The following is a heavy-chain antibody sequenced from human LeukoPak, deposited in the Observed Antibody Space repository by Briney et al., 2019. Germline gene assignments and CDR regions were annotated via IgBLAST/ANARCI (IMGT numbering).Heavy chain of an antibody. CDR2: INHSGST. V-gene: IGHV4-34*01. CDR3: ARGRITMIVVVPYYMDV. CDR1: GGSFSGYY. J-gene: IGHJ6*03. D-gene: IGHD3-22*01. Sequence: SETLSLTCAVYGGSFSGYYWSWTRQPPGKGLECIGEINHSGSTNYNPYLKSRVTISVDTSKTQFSLKLSSVTAADTAVYYCARGRITMIVVVPYYMDVWGKGTTVTVSS.